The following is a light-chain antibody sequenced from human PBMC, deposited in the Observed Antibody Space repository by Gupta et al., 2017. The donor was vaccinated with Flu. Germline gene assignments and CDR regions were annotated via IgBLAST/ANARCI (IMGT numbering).Light chain of an antibody. Sequence: QSALPQSASVPGSPGRSITISCTGTSSDVGTYNLVSWYQQHPDKAPKLMIYEVTNRPSGVSNRFSGSKSGNTASLTISGLQADDEADYYCCSYAGSGTWVFGGGTRLTVL. J-gene: IGLJ3*02. V-gene: IGLV2-23*02. CDR1: SSDVGTYNL. CDR3: CSYAGSGTWV. CDR2: EVT.